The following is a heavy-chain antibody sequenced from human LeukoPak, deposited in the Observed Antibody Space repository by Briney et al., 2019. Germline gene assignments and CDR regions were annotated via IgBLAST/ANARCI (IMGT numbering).Heavy chain of an antibody. CDR2: IIPIFGTA. CDR1: GGTFSSYA. D-gene: IGHD3-22*01. V-gene: IGHV1-69*06. Sequence: GSSVKVSCKASGGTFSSYAISWVRQAPGQGLEWMGGIIPIFGTANYAQKFQGRVTITADKSTSTAYMELSSLRSEDTAVYYCAREMHNYYDSSGYYSSNDAFDIWGQGTMVTVSS. CDR3: AREMHNYYDSSGYYSSNDAFDI. J-gene: IGHJ3*02.